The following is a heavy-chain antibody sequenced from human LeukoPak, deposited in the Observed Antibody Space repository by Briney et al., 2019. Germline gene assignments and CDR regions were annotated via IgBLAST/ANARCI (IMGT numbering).Heavy chain of an antibody. CDR3: ARTAARRFDY. CDR1: GYSFANYA. V-gene: IGHV1-3*01. D-gene: IGHD6-6*01. Sequence: GASVKVSCKASGYSFANYAMHWVRQAPGHRLEWMGWVNAGNGNTKYSQKFQGRVTMTRDTSTSTVYMELSSLRSDDTAVYYCARTAARRFDYWGQGTLVTVSS. CDR2: VNAGNGNT. J-gene: IGHJ4*02.